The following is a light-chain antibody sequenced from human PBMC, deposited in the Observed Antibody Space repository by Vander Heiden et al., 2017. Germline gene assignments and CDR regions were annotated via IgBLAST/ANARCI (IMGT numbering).Light chain of an antibody. CDR2: ENN. J-gene: IGLJ1*01. CDR1: SFNIGKNY. CDR3: GAWDSSLSNCV. Sequence: QSVLTQPPSVSAAPGQKVTISCSGGSFNIGKNYVAWYQQVPGAAPNLLIYENNERRSGVPDRFSGSKSGTSATLGITGLQPADEADYYCGAWDSSLSNCVLGTGTKVTVL. V-gene: IGLV1-51*02.